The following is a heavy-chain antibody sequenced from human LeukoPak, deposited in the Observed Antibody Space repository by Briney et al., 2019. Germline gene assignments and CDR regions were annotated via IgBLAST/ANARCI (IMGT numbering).Heavy chain of an antibody. V-gene: IGHV3-23*01. D-gene: IGHD3-10*01. CDR1: GFTFSNYA. Sequence: TGGSLRLSCAASGFTFSNYAMTWVPHPPGKGLEGVSYIGASGDWRYYADSVKGRFPISRDNSKNTVYLQMNSLRAEETAVYYCARVAFGDSPYWGQGTLVTVSS. CDR3: ARVAFGDSPY. CDR2: IGASGDWR. J-gene: IGHJ4*02.